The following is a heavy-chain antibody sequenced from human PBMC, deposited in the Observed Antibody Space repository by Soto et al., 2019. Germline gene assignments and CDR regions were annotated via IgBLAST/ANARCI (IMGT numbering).Heavy chain of an antibody. CDR1: GGSISSGDYY. D-gene: IGHD3-22*01. CDR3: ARDSFYYDSSGYYKVYYFDY. CDR2: IYHRGST. V-gene: IGHV4-31*03. J-gene: IGHJ4*02. Sequence: SETLSLTCTVSGGSISSGDYYWNWIRQHPGKGLEWIGYIYHRGSTKYNPSLKSRVTISVDTSKNQFSLKLSSVTAADTAVYYCARDSFYYDSSGYYKVYYFDYWGQGTLVTVSS.